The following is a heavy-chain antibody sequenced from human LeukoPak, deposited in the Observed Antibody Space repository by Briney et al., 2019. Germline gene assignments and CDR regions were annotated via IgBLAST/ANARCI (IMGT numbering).Heavy chain of an antibody. V-gene: IGHV4-39*07. CDR1: GGSISSSSYY. J-gene: IGHJ5*02. D-gene: IGHD1-26*01. CDR2: IYYSGST. Sequence: SETLSLTCTVSGGSISSSSYYWGWIRQPPGKGLEWIGSIYYSGSTYYNPSLKSRVTISVDTSKNQFSLKLSSVTAADTAVYYCARDQSSWFDPWGQGTLVTVSS. CDR3: ARDQSSWFDP.